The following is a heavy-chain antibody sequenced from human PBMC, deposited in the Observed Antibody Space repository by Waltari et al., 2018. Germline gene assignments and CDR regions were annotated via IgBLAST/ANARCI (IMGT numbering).Heavy chain of an antibody. J-gene: IGHJ4*02. CDR2: INXNTGGX. CDR3: AXDYDLGVAALDX. Sequence: VQXXQSGXEVKQHXASVQVSCQXSGYTFTGHYIHWRRQAPGQGLEWGAWINXNTGGXHYAQKFQGRXTMTRDTSISTAYMELSXLRSDDTAXYXCAXDYDLGVAALDXWGQGTLVTVSS. D-gene: IGHD3-10*01. V-gene: IGHV1-2*02. CDR1: GYTFTGHY.